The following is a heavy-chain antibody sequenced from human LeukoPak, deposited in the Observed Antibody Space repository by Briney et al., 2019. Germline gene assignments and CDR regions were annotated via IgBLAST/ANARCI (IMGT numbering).Heavy chain of an antibody. V-gene: IGHV1-2*06. CDR1: GYTCTGYF. CDR3: ASVAAAGPTRH. Sequence: GASVKVSCKASGYTCTGYFMHWVRQAPGQGLEWMGRIHPNSGGTNYAQKFQGRVTMTRDTSISTAYMELSRLSSDDTAVYYCASVAAAGPTRHWGQGTLVTVSS. J-gene: IGHJ1*01. D-gene: IGHD6-13*01. CDR2: IHPNSGGT.